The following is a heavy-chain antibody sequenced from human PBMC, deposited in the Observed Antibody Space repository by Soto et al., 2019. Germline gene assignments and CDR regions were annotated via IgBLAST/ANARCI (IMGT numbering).Heavy chain of an antibody. J-gene: IGHJ6*02. D-gene: IGHD2-8*02. V-gene: IGHV3-30*18. CDR1: RFTFSSYG. CDR3: AKGLVGYVFGVQDSHYGMDV. Sequence: QVQLVESGGGVGQPGRSLRLSCAASRFTFSSYGMHWVRQAPGKGLEWVAAISYDGSNKNYADSVKGRFTISRDNSKNTLYLQMNGLRGEDTAVYHCAKGLVGYVFGVQDSHYGMDVWGQGATVTVSS. CDR2: ISYDGSNK.